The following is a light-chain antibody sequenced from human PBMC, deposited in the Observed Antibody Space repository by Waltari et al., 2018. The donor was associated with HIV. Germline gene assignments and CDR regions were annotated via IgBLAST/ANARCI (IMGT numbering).Light chain of an antibody. CDR1: PSVLYSSNNKNY. V-gene: IGKV4-1*01. J-gene: IGKJ4*01. CDR3: QQYYSTPPLT. CDR2: WAS. Sequence: DIVMTQSPDSLAVSLGERAPINCKSSPSVLYSSNNKNYLAWYQQKPGQPPKLLIYWASTRQSGVPDRFSGSGSGTDFTLTISSLQAEDVAVYYCQQYYSTPPLTFGGGTKVEIK.